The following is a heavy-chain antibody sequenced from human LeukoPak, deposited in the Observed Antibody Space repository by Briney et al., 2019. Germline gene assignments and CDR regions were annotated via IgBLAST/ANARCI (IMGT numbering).Heavy chain of an antibody. D-gene: IGHD2-2*02. Sequence: SETLPLTCTVSGGSISSGGYYWSWIRQHPGKGLEWIGYIYYSGSTYYNPSLKSRVTISVDTSKNQFSLKLSSVTAADTAVYYCARGIQLLYWGRLNWFDPWGQGTLVTVSS. CDR1: GGSISSGGYY. CDR2: IYYSGST. J-gene: IGHJ5*02. V-gene: IGHV4-31*03. CDR3: ARGIQLLYWGRLNWFDP.